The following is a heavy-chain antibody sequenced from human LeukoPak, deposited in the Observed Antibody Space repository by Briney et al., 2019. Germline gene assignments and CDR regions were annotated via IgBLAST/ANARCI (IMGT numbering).Heavy chain of an antibody. D-gene: IGHD2-8*01. V-gene: IGHV4-4*07. Sequence: SETLSLTCTVSGGSISSYYWSWIRQPAGEGLEWIGRIYTSGGTNYNPSLMSRVTMSVDTSKNQFSLKLSSVTAADTAVYYCARDQLAPTGVENWFDPWGQGTLVTVSS. CDR2: IYTSGGT. CDR3: ARDQLAPTGVENWFDP. CDR1: GGSISSYY. J-gene: IGHJ5*02.